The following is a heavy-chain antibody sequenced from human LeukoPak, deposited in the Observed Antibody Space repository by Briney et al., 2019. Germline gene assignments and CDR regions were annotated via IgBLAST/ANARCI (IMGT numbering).Heavy chain of an antibody. CDR3: ARAPSTVVGEVNYFDY. D-gene: IGHD4-23*01. CDR2: IYHSGST. CDR1: GGSISSGGYS. J-gene: IGHJ4*02. V-gene: IGHV4-30-2*01. Sequence: SETLSLTCAVSGGSISSGGYSWSWIRQPPGKGLEWIGYIYHSGSTYYNPSLKSRVTISVDRSKNQFSLKLSSVTPADTAVYYCARAPSTVVGEVNYFDYWGQGTLVTVSS.